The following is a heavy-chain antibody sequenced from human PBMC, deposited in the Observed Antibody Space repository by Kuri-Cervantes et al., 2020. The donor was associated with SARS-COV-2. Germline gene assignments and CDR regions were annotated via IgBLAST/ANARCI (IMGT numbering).Heavy chain of an antibody. CDR2: IYYSGST. J-gene: IGHJ6*02. CDR1: GASISGSPHY. V-gene: IGHV4-39*01. CDR3: RGYSTSSYYYYGRDV. Sequence: GSLRLSCSVSGASISGSPHYWDWLRQTPGKGLEWIGNIYYSGSTFYSPSLKSRVTIFVDTSKDQFSLKLSSVTAADTAVYYCRGYSTSSYYYYGRDVWGHGTTVTVSS. D-gene: IGHD6-6*01.